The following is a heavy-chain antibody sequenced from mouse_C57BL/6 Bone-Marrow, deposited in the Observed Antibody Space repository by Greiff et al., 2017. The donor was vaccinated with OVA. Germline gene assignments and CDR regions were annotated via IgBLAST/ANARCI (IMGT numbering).Heavy chain of an antibody. CDR1: GYTFTSYW. Sequence: VQLQQPGAELVKPGASVKMSCKASGYTFTSYWITWVKQRPGQGLEWIGDIYPGSGSTNYNEKFKSKATLTVDTSSSTAYMQLSSLTSEDSAVYYCARCCYYVAWFAYWGQGTLVTVSA. V-gene: IGHV1-55*01. CDR3: ARCCYYVAWFAY. J-gene: IGHJ3*01. D-gene: IGHD1-1*01. CDR2: IYPGSGST.